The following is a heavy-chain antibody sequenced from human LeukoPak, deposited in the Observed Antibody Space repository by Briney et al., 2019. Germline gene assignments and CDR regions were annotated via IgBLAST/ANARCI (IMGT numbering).Heavy chain of an antibody. V-gene: IGHV3-21*01. CDR1: GFTFSSYS. CDR3: ARGSIATADTPADY. Sequence: GGSLRLSCAASGFTFSSYSMNWVRQAPGKGLEWVSSISSSSSYIYYADSVKGRFTISRDNAKNSLYLQMNSLRAEDTAVYYCARGSIATADTPADYWGQGTLVTVSS. J-gene: IGHJ4*02. CDR2: ISSSSSYI. D-gene: IGHD6-13*01.